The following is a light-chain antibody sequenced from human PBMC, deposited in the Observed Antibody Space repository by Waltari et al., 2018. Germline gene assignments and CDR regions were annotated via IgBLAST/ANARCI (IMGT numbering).Light chain of an antibody. Sequence: SSELTQDPAVSVALGQTVRITCQGDILRVYYPNWCQQKPGQAPLLVLYGKNNRPSGIPDRFSASTSRNTASVTITGAQAEDEAHYYCSSRDSSGDVVFGGGTKLTVL. CDR3: SSRDSSGDVV. CDR2: GKN. CDR1: ILRVYY. V-gene: IGLV3-19*01. J-gene: IGLJ2*01.